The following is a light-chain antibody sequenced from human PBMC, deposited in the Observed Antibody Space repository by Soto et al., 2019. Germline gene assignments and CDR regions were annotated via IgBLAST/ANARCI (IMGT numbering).Light chain of an antibody. CDR3: QQYNYWPFT. Sequence: EIVMTQSPATLSVSPGERATLSCRASQTVAGNLAWYQQKPGQAPRLLIYGASTRATGIPARFSGSGSGTEFTLTISSLQSEDFAVYYCQQYNYWPFTFGPGTTVDIK. CDR2: GAS. CDR1: QTVAGN. J-gene: IGKJ3*01. V-gene: IGKV3-15*01.